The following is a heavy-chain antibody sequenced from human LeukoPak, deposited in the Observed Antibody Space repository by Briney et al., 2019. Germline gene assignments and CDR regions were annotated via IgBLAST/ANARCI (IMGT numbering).Heavy chain of an antibody. CDR1: GFTFSSYA. V-gene: IGHV3-23*01. Sequence: GGSLRLSCAASGFTFSSYAMSWVRQAPGKGLEWVSAISGNGGSTYYADSVKGRFTISRDNYMNTLYLQMNSLRAEDTAVYYCAKPLGYCSSSSCFQYYYYGMDVWGKGTTVTVSS. CDR2: ISGNGGST. J-gene: IGHJ6*04. CDR3: AKPLGYCSSSSCFQYYYYGMDV. D-gene: IGHD2-2*01.